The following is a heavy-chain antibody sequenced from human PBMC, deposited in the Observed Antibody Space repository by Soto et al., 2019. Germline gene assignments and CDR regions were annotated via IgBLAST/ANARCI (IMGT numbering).Heavy chain of an antibody. CDR1: GFTFSSYL. CDR2: IYPDGTTQ. J-gene: IGHJ3*02. V-gene: IGHV3-33*01. D-gene: IGHD6-13*01. Sequence: QVQLVESGGGVVQPGASLRLSCAASGFTFSSYLMHWVRQAPGKGLEWVAIIYPDGTTQYYGDSVKGRFIISRDNSKSTLYVQMNSLRVEDTAVYLCARDVGRSSWHALDIWGQGTMVTVSS. CDR3: ARDVGRSSWHALDI.